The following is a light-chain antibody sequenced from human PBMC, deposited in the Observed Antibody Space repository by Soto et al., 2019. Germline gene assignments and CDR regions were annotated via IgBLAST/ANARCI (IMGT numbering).Light chain of an antibody. CDR2: DAA. J-gene: IGKJ1*01. CDR1: QTISSW. CDR3: QQYNTYSWT. Sequence: DIQMTQKPSTLSGSVGDRVTITCPASQTISSWLAWYQQKTGRAPKRLLYDAASLQSGVPSRFSGSGSGTEFALTISSLQPDEFATNYCQQYNTYSWTFGPGSMVDVK. V-gene: IGKV1-5*01.